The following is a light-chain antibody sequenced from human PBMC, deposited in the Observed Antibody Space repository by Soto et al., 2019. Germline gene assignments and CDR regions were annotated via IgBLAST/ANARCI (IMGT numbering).Light chain of an antibody. V-gene: IGLV2-14*03. Sequence: QSALTQPASVSGSPGQSITISCTGNINDVGADKYVSWYQQHPGKVPQLMIYDVSIRPSGVSNRFSGSKSGNTASLTISGLQAEDEADYYCSSVTTSSTWVFGGGTKLTVL. CDR2: DVS. J-gene: IGLJ3*02. CDR1: INDVGADKY. CDR3: SSVTTSSTWV.